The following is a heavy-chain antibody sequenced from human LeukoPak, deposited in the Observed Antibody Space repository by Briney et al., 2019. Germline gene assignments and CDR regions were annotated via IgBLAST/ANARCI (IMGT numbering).Heavy chain of an antibody. V-gene: IGHV1-2*02. CDR2: IDPPSGVP. CDR3: ARSGFSTGFYLDF. CDR1: GYTFTGQF. J-gene: IGHJ4*02. Sequence: ASVKVSCKASGYTFTGQFIHWLRQAPRQGLEWMGWIDPPSGVPHYAQKFQDTVTLTRDTSIGTAYMEVHRLQSDDTAVYYCARSGFSTGFYLDFWGQGTLISVSS. D-gene: IGHD6-19*01.